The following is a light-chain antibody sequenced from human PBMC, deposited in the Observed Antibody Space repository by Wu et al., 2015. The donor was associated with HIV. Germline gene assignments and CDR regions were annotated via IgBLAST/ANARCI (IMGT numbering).Light chain of an antibody. V-gene: IGKV3-11*01. CDR1: QGVSTH. Sequence: EIVLTQSPVTLSFSPGERVTLSCRASQGVSTHLAWYQHKPGQAPRLLIYDASNRAAGIPARFSGSGSGTDFALTISNVEPEDFAVYFCHQRSTWPFTFGPGTKVD. CDR2: DAS. J-gene: IGKJ3*01. CDR3: HQRSTWPFT.